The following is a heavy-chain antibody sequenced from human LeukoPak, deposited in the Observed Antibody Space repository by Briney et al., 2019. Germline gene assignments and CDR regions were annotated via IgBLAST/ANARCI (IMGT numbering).Heavy chain of an antibody. CDR3: ARDSGDSGAFDI. Sequence: GGSLRLSCAASGFTFSSYAMSWVRQAPGKGLEWVSAIGTAGDTYYPGSVKGRFTISRENAKNAFYLQMNSLRAGDTAVYYCARDSGDSGAFDIWGQGTMVTVSS. J-gene: IGHJ3*02. CDR1: GFTFSSYA. D-gene: IGHD2-21*02. V-gene: IGHV3-13*01. CDR2: IGTAGDT.